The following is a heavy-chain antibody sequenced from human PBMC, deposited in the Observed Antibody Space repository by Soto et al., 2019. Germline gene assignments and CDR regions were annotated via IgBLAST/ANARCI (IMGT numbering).Heavy chain of an antibody. Sequence: GASEKVSSKGSGFTFSRSAVQWVRQARGQGLEWIGWIVAASGKTDYSQIFQERVTITRDMSTSTAYMELSSLRSEDTAVYYCARGPYGDLHPWGQGTLVTVSS. CDR1: GFTFSRSA. D-gene: IGHD4-17*01. CDR2: IVAASGKT. J-gene: IGHJ5*02. V-gene: IGHV1-58*01. CDR3: ARGPYGDLHP.